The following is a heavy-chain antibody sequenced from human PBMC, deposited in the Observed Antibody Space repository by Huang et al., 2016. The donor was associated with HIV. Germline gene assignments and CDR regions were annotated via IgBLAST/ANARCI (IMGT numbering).Heavy chain of an antibody. J-gene: IGHJ4*02. D-gene: IGHD6-13*01. CDR2: ITGRGSSA. V-gene: IGHV3-23*01. CDR3: AKADSGAAAGSLVDY. Sequence: EVQLLESGGGLVQPGGSLRLSCAASGFTFSSYAMSWVRQARGKGLEWCSSITGRGSSAYYADSVKGRFTISRDNSKNTLYLQMNSLRAEDTAIYYCAKADSGAAAGSLVDYWGQGTLVTVSS. CDR1: GFTFSSYA.